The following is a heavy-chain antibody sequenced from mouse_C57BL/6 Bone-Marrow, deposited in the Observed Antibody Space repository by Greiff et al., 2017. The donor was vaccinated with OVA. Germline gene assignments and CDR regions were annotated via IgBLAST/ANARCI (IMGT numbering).Heavy chain of an antibody. Sequence: QVQLQQPGAELVKPGASVKLSCKASGYTFTSYWMHWVKQRPGQGLEWIGMIHPNSGSTNYNEKFKSKATLTVDKSSSTAYMQLSSLTSEDSAVYYCARLIYYYGSIYFDYWGQGTTLTVSS. J-gene: IGHJ2*01. V-gene: IGHV1-64*01. D-gene: IGHD1-1*01. CDR2: IHPNSGST. CDR3: ARLIYYYGSIYFDY. CDR1: GYTFTSYW.